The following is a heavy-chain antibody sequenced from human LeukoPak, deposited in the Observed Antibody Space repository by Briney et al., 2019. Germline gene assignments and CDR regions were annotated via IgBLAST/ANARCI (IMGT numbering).Heavy chain of an antibody. V-gene: IGHV4-4*07. J-gene: IGHJ4*02. CDR3: ARGGVWYYDILTGYYRWCYFDY. D-gene: IGHD3-9*01. CDR2: IYTSGST. Sequence: SETLSLTCTVSGGSISSYYWGWIRQPAGKGLEWIGRIYTSGSTNYNPSLKSRVTMSVDTSKNQFSLKLSSVTAADTAVYYCARGGVWYYDILTGYYRWCYFDYWGQGTLVTVSS. CDR1: GGSISSYY.